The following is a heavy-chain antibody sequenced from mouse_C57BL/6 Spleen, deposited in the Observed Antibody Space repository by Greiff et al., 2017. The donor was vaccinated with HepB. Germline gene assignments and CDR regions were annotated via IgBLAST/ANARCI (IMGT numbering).Heavy chain of an antibody. CDR3: ARVYYGNYYFDY. CDR1: GYTFTSYW. Sequence: QVHVKQPGAELVRPGSSVKLSCKASGYTFTSYWMHWVKQRPIQGLEWIGNIDPSDSETHYNQKFKDKATLTVDKSSSTAYMQLSSLTSEDSAVYYCARVYYGNYYFDYWGQGTTLTVSS. D-gene: IGHD2-1*01. V-gene: IGHV1-52*01. J-gene: IGHJ2*01. CDR2: IDPSDSET.